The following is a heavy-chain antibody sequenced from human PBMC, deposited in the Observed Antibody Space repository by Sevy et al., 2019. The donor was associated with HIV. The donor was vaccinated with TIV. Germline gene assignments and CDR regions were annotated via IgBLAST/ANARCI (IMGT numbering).Heavy chain of an antibody. CDR3: ARGCNGGDCDSSFHY. CDR1: GGSISSGGYY. CDR2: IYYSGST. D-gene: IGHD2-21*02. Sequence: SETLSLTCTVSGGSISSGGYYWSWIRQHPGKGLEWIGYIYYSGSTYYNPSLKSRVTISVDTSKNQFSLKLSSVTAADTAVYYCARGCNGGDCDSSFHYWGQGTLVTVSS. J-gene: IGHJ4*02. V-gene: IGHV4-31*03.